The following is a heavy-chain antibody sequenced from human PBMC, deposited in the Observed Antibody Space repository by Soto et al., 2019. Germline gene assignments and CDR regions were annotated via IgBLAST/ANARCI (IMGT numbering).Heavy chain of an antibody. CDR2: IYPGDSDT. V-gene: IGHV5-51*01. D-gene: IGHD3-10*01. J-gene: IGHJ6*02. CDR1: GYRFTRYW. CDR3: ARGPGGYYYGMDV. Sequence: PGESLKISCTGSGYRFTRYWIGWVRQLPGKGLEWMGIIYPGDSDTRYSPSFQGQVTISADKSISTAYLQWSSLKASDTATYYCARGPGGYYYGMDVWGQGTTVTVS.